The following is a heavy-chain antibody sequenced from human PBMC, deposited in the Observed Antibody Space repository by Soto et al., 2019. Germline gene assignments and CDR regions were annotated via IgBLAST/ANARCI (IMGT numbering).Heavy chain of an antibody. J-gene: IGHJ6*02. Sequence: QVQLVQCGAEVRKPGSSVKVSCKASGSTFSSYTVNWVRQAPGQGLEWIGRIIPILGITNYARRFQGRVTITADRSTNTAYMELTSLTSVDTAVYYCARRRYCGADCYSKFYYGMDVWGQGTTVTVSS. D-gene: IGHD2-21*02. V-gene: IGHV1-69*02. CDR3: ARRRYCGADCYSKFYYGMDV. CDR1: GSTFSSYT. CDR2: IIPILGIT.